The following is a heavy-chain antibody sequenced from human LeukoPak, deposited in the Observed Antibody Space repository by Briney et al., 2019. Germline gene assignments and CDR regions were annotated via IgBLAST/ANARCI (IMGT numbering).Heavy chain of an antibody. J-gene: IGHJ4*02. D-gene: IGHD3-22*01. V-gene: IGHV1-69*13. CDR2: IIPIFGTA. CDR3: ARTGPDSSGYCPDY. Sequence: ASVKVSCKASGGTFSSYAISWVGQAPGQGLEWMGGIIPIFGTANYAQKFQGRVTITADESTSTAYMELSSLRSEDTAVYYCARTGPDSSGYCPDYWGQGTLVTVSS. CDR1: GGTFSSYA.